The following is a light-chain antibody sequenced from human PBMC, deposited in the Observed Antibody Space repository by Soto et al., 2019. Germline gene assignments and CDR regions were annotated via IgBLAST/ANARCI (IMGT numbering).Light chain of an antibody. CDR2: SDT. CDR3: QVWDSGSAHVV. CDR1: NIGSKG. J-gene: IGLJ2*01. V-gene: IGLV3-21*04. Sequence: SSELTQPPSVSVAPGKTASISCGGNNIGSKGVHWYQQKPGQAPVLVIYSDTDLPPVIPERFSGSNSANLATLTISMVEDGDEDDYYCQVWDSGSAHVVFGGGTKLTVL.